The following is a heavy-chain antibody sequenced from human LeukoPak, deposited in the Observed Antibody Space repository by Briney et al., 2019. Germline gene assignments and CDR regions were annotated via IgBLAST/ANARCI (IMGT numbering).Heavy chain of an antibody. Sequence: ASVKVSCKPSVYTFTAYFMHWVRHAPGQGLEWMGWINPNSGVTNSAQKFQGRVTMTRDTSIRTVYMEVSTMRSDDTAVYYCARGMPVGGTKIGFDYWGQGTLVTVSS. V-gene: IGHV1-2*02. J-gene: IGHJ4*02. CDR2: INPNSGVT. D-gene: IGHD6-19*01. CDR1: VYTFTAYF. CDR3: ARGMPVGGTKIGFDY.